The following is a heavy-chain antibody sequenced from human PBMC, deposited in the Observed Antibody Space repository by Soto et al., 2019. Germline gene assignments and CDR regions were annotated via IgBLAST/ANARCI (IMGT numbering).Heavy chain of an antibody. CDR1: GFTFSNYA. D-gene: IGHD3-10*01. J-gene: IGHJ6*02. CDR3: AKDRGFGAGHGMDV. V-gene: IGHV3-23*01. CDR2: ISARGGTT. Sequence: EAQLLESGGDLVQPGGSLRLSCEASGFTFSNYAMSWVRQAPGKGLEWDTGISARGGTTYYVDSVKGRFTISRDNSKNTLYLQMNALRAEDRAVYYCAKDRGFGAGHGMDVWGQGTTVTVSS.